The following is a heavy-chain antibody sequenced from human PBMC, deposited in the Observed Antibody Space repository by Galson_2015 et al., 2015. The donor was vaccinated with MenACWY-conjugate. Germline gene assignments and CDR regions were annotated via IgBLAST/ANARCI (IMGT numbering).Heavy chain of an antibody. CDR3: AREKKGSAYYYGMDV. V-gene: IGHV3-21*01. CDR2: ISSSSSYI. CDR1: GFTFSSYR. Sequence: SLRLSCAASGFTFSSYRMNWVRQAPGKGLEWVSSISSSSSYIYYADSVKGRFTISRDNAKNSLYLQMNSLRAEDTAVYYCAREKKGSAYYYGMDVWGQGTTVTVSS. J-gene: IGHJ6*02.